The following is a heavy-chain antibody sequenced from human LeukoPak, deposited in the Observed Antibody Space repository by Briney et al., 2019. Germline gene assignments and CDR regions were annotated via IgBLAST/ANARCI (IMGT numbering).Heavy chain of an antibody. D-gene: IGHD3-9*01. Sequence: GGSLRLSCAASGFTFSSYSMNWVRQAPGKGLEWVSAISGSGGSTYYADSVKGRFTISRDNSKNTLYLQMNSLRAEDTAVYYCAKDYDILTGYYSPDAFDIWGQGTMVTVSS. CDR1: GFTFSSYS. CDR3: AKDYDILTGYYSPDAFDI. J-gene: IGHJ3*02. V-gene: IGHV3-23*01. CDR2: ISGSGGST.